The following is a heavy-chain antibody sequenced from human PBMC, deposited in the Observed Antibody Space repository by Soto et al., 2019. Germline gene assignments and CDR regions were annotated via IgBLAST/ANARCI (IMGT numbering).Heavy chain of an antibody. CDR2: ISYGGST. CDR1: GGSINSGGYC. CDR3: SRGILV. J-gene: IGHJ4*02. D-gene: IGHD5-18*01. Sequence: QVQLQESGPGLVKPSQTLSLTCTVSGGSINSGGYCWSWIRQHPGKGLDWIGCISYGGSTSYNPXLXRXXTRSVDTYKNQFSLKLTAVTAAGTAVYYCSRGILVWGQGALITVSS. V-gene: IGHV4-31*01.